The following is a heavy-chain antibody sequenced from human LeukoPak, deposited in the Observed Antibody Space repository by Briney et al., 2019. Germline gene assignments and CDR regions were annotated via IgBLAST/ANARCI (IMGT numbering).Heavy chain of an antibody. J-gene: IGHJ4*02. Sequence: GESLKISCKGSGYSFTSYWIGWVRQMPGEGLEWMGIIHPGGSDTRYSPSFQGQVTISADKSISTAYLQWSSLKASDTAMYYCARIIAVAGTSLDWFDYWGQGTLVTVSS. CDR2: IHPGGSDT. D-gene: IGHD6-19*01. CDR1: GYSFTSYW. V-gene: IGHV5-51*01. CDR3: ARIIAVAGTSLDWFDY.